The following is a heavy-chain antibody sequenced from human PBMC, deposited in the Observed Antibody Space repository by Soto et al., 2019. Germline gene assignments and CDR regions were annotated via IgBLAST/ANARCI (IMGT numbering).Heavy chain of an antibody. J-gene: IGHJ6*02. CDR2: ISGGDDSA. Sequence: EVQLLESGGGLVQPGGSLRLSCAASGFTFSRHAMSWVRQAPGKGLEWVSAISGGDDSAYHADSVKGRFTISRDNSKNTLFLQMNSLRAEDTALYYCAKAGGSTWDYGMDVWGQGTTVTVSS. CDR3: AKAGGSTWDYGMDV. V-gene: IGHV3-23*01. CDR1: GFTFSRHA. D-gene: IGHD2-15*01.